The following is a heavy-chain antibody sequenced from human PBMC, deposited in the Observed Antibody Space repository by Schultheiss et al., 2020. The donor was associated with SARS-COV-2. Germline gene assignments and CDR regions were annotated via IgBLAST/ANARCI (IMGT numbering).Heavy chain of an antibody. Sequence: GESLRLSCAASGFTFSSYEMNWVRQAPGKGLEWVSYISSSSSTIYYADSVKGRFTISRDNAKNSLYLQMNSLRAEDTAVYYCARDSPTVTTYYYYGMDVWGQGTTVTVSS. V-gene: IGHV3-48*03. CDR2: ISSSSSTI. CDR1: GFTFSSYE. J-gene: IGHJ6*02. D-gene: IGHD4-11*01. CDR3: ARDSPTVTTYYYYGMDV.